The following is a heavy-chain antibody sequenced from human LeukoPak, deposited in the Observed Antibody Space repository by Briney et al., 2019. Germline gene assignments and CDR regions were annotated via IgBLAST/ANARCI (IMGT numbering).Heavy chain of an antibody. CDR1: GFTFDDYG. CDR3: AKGPTYYDVLTAYYWKHYFDY. V-gene: IGHV3-9*01. J-gene: IGHJ4*02. D-gene: IGHD3-9*01. Sequence: GGSLRLSCAASGFTFDDYGMHWVRQAPGKGLEWVSGISWNSDSIEYADSVKGRFTISRDNAKNSLYLQMNSLRAEDTALYYCAKGPTYYDVLTAYYWKHYFDYWGQGTLVTVSS. CDR2: ISWNSDSI.